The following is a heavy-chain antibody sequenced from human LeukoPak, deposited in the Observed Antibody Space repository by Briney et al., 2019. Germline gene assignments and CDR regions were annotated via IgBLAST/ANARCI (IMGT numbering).Heavy chain of an antibody. CDR1: GFTLSSYA. CDR3: AKCYNWNYDGAFDI. V-gene: IGHV3-23*01. CDR2: ISGSGGST. J-gene: IGHJ3*02. Sequence: GGSLRLSCAASGFTLSSYAMSWVRQAPGKGLEWVSAISGSGGSTYYADSVKGRFTISRDSSKNTLYLQMNSLRAEDTAVYYCAKCYNWNYDGAFDIWGQGTMVTVSS. D-gene: IGHD1-7*01.